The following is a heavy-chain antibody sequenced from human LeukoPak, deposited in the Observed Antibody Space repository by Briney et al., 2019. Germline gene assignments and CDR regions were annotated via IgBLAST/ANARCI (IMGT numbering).Heavy chain of an antibody. CDR1: GFTFSSYA. J-gene: IGHJ4*02. V-gene: IGHV3-53*01. D-gene: IGHD1-26*01. Sequence: GRSLRLSCAASGFTFSSYAMHWVRQAPGKGLEWVSVIYSGGSTYYADSVKGRFTISRDNSKNTLYLQMNSLRAEDTAVYYCAREGATTSFDYWGQGTLVTVSS. CDR2: IYSGGST. CDR3: AREGATTSFDY.